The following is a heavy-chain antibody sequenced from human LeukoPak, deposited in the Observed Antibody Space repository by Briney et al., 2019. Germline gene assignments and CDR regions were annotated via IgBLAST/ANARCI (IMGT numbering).Heavy chain of an antibody. J-gene: IGHJ4*02. D-gene: IGHD1-14*01. Sequence: SETLSLTCGVSGGSISGTNWWSWVRQPPGQGLEWIGEISLRGPTNYNPSLRSRLTMSLDESKNQVSLNLTSVTAADTAVYYCAREILGGFNPGAYWGQGTLVTVSS. V-gene: IGHV4-4*02. CDR2: ISLRGPT. CDR3: AREILGGFNPGAY. CDR1: GGSISGTNW.